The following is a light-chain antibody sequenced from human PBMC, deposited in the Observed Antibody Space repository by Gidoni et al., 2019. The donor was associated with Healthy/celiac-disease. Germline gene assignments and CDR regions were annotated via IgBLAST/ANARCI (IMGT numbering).Light chain of an antibody. J-gene: IGKJ4*01. CDR1: QSVLYSSNNKNY. CDR3: QQYYSTPQT. CDR2: WAS. V-gene: IGKV4-1*01. Sequence: DIVMTQSQDSLAGSLGERATINCKSSQSVLYSSNNKNYLAWYQQKPGQPPKLLIYWASTRESGVPDRFSGSGSGTDFTLTISSLQAEDVAVYYCQQYYSTPQTFXGXTKVEIK.